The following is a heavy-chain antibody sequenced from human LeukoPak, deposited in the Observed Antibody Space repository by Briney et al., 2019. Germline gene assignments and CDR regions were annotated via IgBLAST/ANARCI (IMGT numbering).Heavy chain of an antibody. CDR2: ISYSGST. CDR1: GGSISTNY. V-gene: IGHV4-59*01. CDR3: ASSGSSSCPGWFDP. Sequence: SETLSLTCTVSGGSISTNYWSWVRQPPGKGLEWIGYISYSGSTNYNPSLKSRVTMSVDTSKNQFSLKLSSVTAADTAVYYCASSGSSSCPGWFDPWGQGTLVTVSS. J-gene: IGHJ5*02. D-gene: IGHD6-13*01.